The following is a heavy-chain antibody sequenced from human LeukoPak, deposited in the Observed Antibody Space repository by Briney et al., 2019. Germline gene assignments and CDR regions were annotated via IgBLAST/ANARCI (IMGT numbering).Heavy chain of an antibody. V-gene: IGHV3-7*01. Sequence: GGSLRLSCAASGFTFDDYTMSWVRQAPGKGLEWVAKMKEDGSDIHYVDSVRGRFSISRDNAKDSLYLQMNSLRVDDTAVYYCGRGGAVAGRFDPWGQGTQVTVSS. CDR3: GRGGAVAGRFDP. CDR1: GFTFDDYT. CDR2: MKEDGSDI. D-gene: IGHD6-19*01. J-gene: IGHJ5*02.